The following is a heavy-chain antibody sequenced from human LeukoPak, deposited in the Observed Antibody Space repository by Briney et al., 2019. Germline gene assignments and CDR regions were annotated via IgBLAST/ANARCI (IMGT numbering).Heavy chain of an antibody. D-gene: IGHD2-2*01. V-gene: IGHV3-21*01. CDR2: ISTSSRYI. J-gene: IGHJ5*02. Sequence: TGGSLRLSCAASGFTLSNYDMNWVRQAPGKGLEWVSSISTSSRYIYYKDSVRGRFTIPRDDAKNSLYLEMNSLRAEDTAVYYCARADCSSSTCYLRRSWFDPWGQGTLVTVSS. CDR3: ARADCSSSTCYLRRSWFDP. CDR1: GFTLSNYD.